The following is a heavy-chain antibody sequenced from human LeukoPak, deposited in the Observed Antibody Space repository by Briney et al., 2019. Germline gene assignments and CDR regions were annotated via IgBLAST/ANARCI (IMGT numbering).Heavy chain of an antibody. Sequence: ASVKVSCKASGYTFTGYYMHWVRQAPGQGLEWMGLINPDSGGTNYAQKLQGRVTMARDTSISTAYLELSRLRSDDTAVYYCARVLGGSGYYPLYYWGQGTLVTVSS. D-gene: IGHD3-22*01. CDR1: GYTFTGYY. V-gene: IGHV1-2*06. J-gene: IGHJ4*02. CDR2: INPDSGGT. CDR3: ARVLGGSGYYPLYY.